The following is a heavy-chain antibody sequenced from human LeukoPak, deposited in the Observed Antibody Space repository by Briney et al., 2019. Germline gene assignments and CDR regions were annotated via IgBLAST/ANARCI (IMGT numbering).Heavy chain of an antibody. Sequence: GGSLRLSCAASGFTFNNYAMTWVRQSPRRGLEWVASISGRGGTTDYADSVKGRFTISRDNSQNTLYLQMNSLRAEDTAVYYCAKEENDYYDSSGYYPIDPWGQGTLVTVSS. J-gene: IGHJ5*02. CDR3: AKEENDYYDSSGYYPIDP. CDR1: GFTFNNYA. D-gene: IGHD3-22*01. V-gene: IGHV3-23*01. CDR2: ISGRGGTT.